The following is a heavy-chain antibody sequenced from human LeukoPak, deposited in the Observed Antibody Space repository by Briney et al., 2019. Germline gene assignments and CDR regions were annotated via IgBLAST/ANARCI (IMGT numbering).Heavy chain of an antibody. J-gene: IGHJ5*02. Sequence: SETLSLTCAVYGGSFSGYYWSWIRQPPGKWLEWIGEINHSGSTNYNPSLKSRVTISVDTSKNQFSLKLSSVTAADTAVYYCARGPGAARRWLRFDPWGQGTLVTVSS. CDR1: GGSFSGYY. CDR2: INHSGST. D-gene: IGHD6-6*01. CDR3: ARGPGAARRWLRFDP. V-gene: IGHV4-34*01.